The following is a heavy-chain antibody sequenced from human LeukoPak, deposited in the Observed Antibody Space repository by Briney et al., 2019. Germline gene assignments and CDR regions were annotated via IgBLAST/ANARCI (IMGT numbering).Heavy chain of an antibody. CDR1: GFTFSSYV. J-gene: IGHJ4*02. V-gene: IGHV3-33*01. CDR3: AGGFGFDY. D-gene: IGHD3-16*01. CDR2: IWYDGNNK. Sequence: PGGSLRLSCAASGFTFSSYVMYWVRQAPVKGLGWVAVIWYDGNNKYYADSVKGRLTMSRDNSKNTLYLQVDSLRAEDTAVYYCAGGFGFDYWGQGTLVTVSS.